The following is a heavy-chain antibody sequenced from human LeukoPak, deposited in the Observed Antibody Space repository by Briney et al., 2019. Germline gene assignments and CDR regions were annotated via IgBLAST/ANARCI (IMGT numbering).Heavy chain of an antibody. CDR1: GGTFSSYT. CDR3: ARPNYYDSSGNDY. V-gene: IGHV1-69*02. J-gene: IGHJ4*02. CDR2: IIPILGIA. Sequence: ASVKVSCKASGGTFSSYTISWVRQAPGQGLEWMGRIIPILGIANYAQKFQGRVTITADKSTSTAYMELSSLRSEDTAVYYCARPNYYDSSGNDYWGQGTLVTVS. D-gene: IGHD3-22*01.